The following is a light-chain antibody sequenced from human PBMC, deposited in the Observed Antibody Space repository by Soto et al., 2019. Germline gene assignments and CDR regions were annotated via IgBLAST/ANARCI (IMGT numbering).Light chain of an antibody. CDR3: QQYGSSHT. CDR2: GAS. Sequence: EIVLTQSPGTLSLSPGERATLSCRASQSVSSSYLAWYQQKPGQAPRLLIYGASSWATGLPDRFSGGGSGTDFTLTISRLEPEDLAVYYCQQYGSSHTFGQGTKVEIK. V-gene: IGKV3-20*01. CDR1: QSVSSSY. J-gene: IGKJ2*01.